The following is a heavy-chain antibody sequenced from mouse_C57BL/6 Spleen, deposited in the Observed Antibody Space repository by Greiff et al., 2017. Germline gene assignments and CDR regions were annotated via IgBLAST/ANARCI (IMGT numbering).Heavy chain of an antibody. CDR1: GYTFTDYY. CDR2: INPNNGGT. J-gene: IGHJ3*01. D-gene: IGHD2-3*01. Sequence: EVQLQQSGPELVKPGASVKISCKASGYTFTDYYMNWVKQSHGQGLEWIGDINPNNGGTSYNQKFKGKATLTVDNSSSTAYMELRSLTSEDSAFYYCARGADGCCFAYWGQGTLVTVSA. CDR3: ARGADGCCFAY. V-gene: IGHV1-26*01.